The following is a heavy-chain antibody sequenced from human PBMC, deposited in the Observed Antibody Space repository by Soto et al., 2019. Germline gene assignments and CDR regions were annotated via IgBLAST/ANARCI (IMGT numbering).Heavy chain of an antibody. Sequence: SETLSLTCAVYGGSFSGYYWSWIRQPPGKGLEWIGEINHSGSTNYNPSLKSRVTISVDTSKNQFSLKLSSVTAADTAVYYCARGRSIFGVVIIPNEGYGVLDPWGQGTLVTVSS. CDR1: GGSFSGYY. D-gene: IGHD3-3*01. J-gene: IGHJ5*02. V-gene: IGHV4-34*01. CDR3: ARGRSIFGVVIIPNEGYGVLDP. CDR2: INHSGST.